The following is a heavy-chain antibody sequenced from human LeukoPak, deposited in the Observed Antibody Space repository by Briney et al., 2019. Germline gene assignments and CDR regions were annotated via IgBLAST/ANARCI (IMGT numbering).Heavy chain of an antibody. CDR2: IYYSGST. D-gene: IGHD3-22*01. CDR3: ARDRYNYEGSGSRWFDP. CDR1: GLSISSYY. J-gene: IGHJ5*02. V-gene: IGHV4-59*01. Sequence: SETLSLTCTVSGLSISSYYWSWIRQPPGKGLEWIGYIYYSGSTNYNPSLKSRVTISVDTSKNQFSLKLRSVTAADTAVYYCARDRYNYEGSGSRWFDPGGQGTLVTVSS.